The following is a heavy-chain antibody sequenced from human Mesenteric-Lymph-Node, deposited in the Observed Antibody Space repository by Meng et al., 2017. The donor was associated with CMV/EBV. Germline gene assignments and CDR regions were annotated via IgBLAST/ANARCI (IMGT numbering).Heavy chain of an antibody. D-gene: IGHD3-3*01. V-gene: IGHV3-21*01. Sequence: GGSLKISCAASGFTFSSYSMNWVRQAPGKGLEWVSSISSSSSYIYYADSVKGRFTISRDNAKNSLYLQMNSLRAEDTAVYYCARSIWSGYAAFDIWGQGTMVTVSS. CDR3: ARSIWSGYAAFDI. CDR1: GFTFSSYS. J-gene: IGHJ3*02. CDR2: ISSSSSYI.